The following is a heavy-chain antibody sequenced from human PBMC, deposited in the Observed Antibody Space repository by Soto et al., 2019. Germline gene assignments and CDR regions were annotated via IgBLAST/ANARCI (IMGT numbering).Heavy chain of an antibody. Sequence: PSETLSLTCTVSGGSITDYYWSWIRQPPGKALEWIGYGYHSVSIHYNPSLKTRVTISVDTSENQFSLRLSSVTAADTAVYCCARAFAGFGAYWYFDLCGHGTLVTVSS. CDR1: GGSITDYY. D-gene: IGHD3-16*01. J-gene: IGHJ2*01. CDR2: GYHSVSI. CDR3: ARAFAGFGAYWYFDL. V-gene: IGHV4-59*01.